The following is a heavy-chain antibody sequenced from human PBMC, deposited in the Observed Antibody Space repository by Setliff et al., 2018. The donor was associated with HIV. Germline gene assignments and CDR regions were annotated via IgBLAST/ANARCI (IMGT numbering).Heavy chain of an antibody. Sequence: ASVKVSCKASGYSFTDYYIHWVRQAPGQGLEWMGLINPKSDGTNYAQQFQGWITMTRDTSISTAYMALSRLRSDYTAVYYCARDFTDHPYYYMGVWGKGTTVTVSS. D-gene: IGHD2-8*02. J-gene: IGHJ6*03. CDR2: INPKSDGT. CDR3: ARDFTDHPYYYMGV. V-gene: IGHV1-2*04. CDR1: GYSFTDYY.